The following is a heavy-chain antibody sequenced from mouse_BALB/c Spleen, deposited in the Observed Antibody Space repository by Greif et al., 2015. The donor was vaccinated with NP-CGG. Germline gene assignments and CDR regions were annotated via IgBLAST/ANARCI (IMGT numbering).Heavy chain of an antibody. Sequence: QVQLQQSGPELMKPGASVKISCKASGYTFTDYYINWVKQKPGQGLEWIGWIYPGSGNTKYNEKFKGKATLTVDTSSSTAYMQLSSLTSEDTAVYFCARRTGTEAMDYWGQGTSVTVSS. J-gene: IGHJ4*01. CDR2: IYPGSGNT. CDR1: GYTFTDYY. CDR3: ARRTGTEAMDY. D-gene: IGHD4-1*01. V-gene: IGHV1-84*02.